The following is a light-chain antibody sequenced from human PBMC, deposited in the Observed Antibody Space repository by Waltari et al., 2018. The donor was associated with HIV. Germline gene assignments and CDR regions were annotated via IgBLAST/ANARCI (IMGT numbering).Light chain of an antibody. CDR3: SSHAVISTYV. Sequence: QSALTQPRSVSGSPVQSVTISCTVTSSAVGNYDFVSCYQQHPGKAPRLIIFDVTKRPSGVPDRFSGSKSGNTASLTISGLQADDEADYFCSSHAVISTYVFGVGTTVTVL. V-gene: IGLV2-11*01. CDR2: DVT. CDR1: SSAVGNYDF. J-gene: IGLJ1*01.